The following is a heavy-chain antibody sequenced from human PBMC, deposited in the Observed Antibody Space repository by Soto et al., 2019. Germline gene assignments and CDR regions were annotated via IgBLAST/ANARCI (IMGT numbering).Heavy chain of an antibody. CDR2: INHSGST. D-gene: IGHD3-22*01. CDR1: GGSFSGYD. V-gene: IGHV4-34*01. Sequence: SETLSLTCAVYGGSFSGYDWGGIRQPPGKGLEWIGEINHSGSTNYNPSLKSRVTISVDTSKNQFSLKLSYVTAADTAVYYCSCRAITMIVVSNYYYYGMDLWGQGTTVTVSS. J-gene: IGHJ6*02. CDR3: SCRAITMIVVSNYYYYGMDL.